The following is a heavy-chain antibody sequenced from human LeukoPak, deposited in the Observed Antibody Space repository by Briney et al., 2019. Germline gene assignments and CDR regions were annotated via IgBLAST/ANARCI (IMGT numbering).Heavy chain of an antibody. V-gene: IGHV5-51*01. D-gene: IGHD1-1*01. CDR2: INPSDSDT. J-gene: IGHJ4*02. CDR3: ARAWNFDY. Sequence: GESLKISCKGSGYSFTNYWIAWVRQMPGRGLEWMVIINPSDSDTRYSPSFQGQVTISADKSVSTAYLQWSSLKASDSAMYYCARAWNFDYWGQGTLVTVSS. CDR1: GYSFTNYW.